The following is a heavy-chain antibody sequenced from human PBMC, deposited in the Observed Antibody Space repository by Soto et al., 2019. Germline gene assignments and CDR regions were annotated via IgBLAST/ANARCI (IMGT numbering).Heavy chain of an antibody. Sequence: SETLSLTCTISNGSIGSYYWTWIRQPPGKGLEWIGHIYYSGSTNYNPSLKSRLTLSLDTSKNQFSLKLTSVTAADTAVYYCARVGRLITAAGLLDAWGQGTLVTVSS. V-gene: IGHV4-59*01. CDR3: ARVGRLITAAGLLDA. CDR2: IYYSGST. CDR1: NGSIGSYY. D-gene: IGHD6-13*01. J-gene: IGHJ5*02.